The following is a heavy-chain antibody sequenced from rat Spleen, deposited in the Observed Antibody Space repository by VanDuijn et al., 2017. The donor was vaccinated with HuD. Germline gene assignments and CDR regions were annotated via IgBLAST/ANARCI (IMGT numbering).Heavy chain of an antibody. J-gene: IGHJ2*01. Sequence: EVQLVESGGGLVQPGRSLKLSCAASGFTFSNYYMAWVRQAPTKGLEWVASISTGGGNTYYRDSVKGRFTISRDNAKSTLYRQMDSLRSEDTATYYCAKDGDLLLQGHYFDYWGQGVMVTVSS. CDR2: ISTGGGNT. CDR1: GFTFSNYY. V-gene: IGHV5-25*01. CDR3: AKDGDLLLQGHYFDY. D-gene: IGHD1-1*01.